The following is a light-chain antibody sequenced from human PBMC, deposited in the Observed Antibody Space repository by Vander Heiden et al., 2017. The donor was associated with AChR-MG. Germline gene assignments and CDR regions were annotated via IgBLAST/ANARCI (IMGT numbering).Light chain of an antibody. Sequence: QSALTQPASAFGSPGQSITSSCTATNSNVGSYNLDSWYQQHQGKAPKLMIYEVSKRPSGVSNRFSGSKSGNTASLTISGLQAEDEADYYCCSYAGSSTYVFGTGTKVTVL. V-gene: IGLV2-23*02. CDR2: EVS. CDR1: NSNVGSYNL. J-gene: IGLJ1*01. CDR3: CSYAGSSTYV.